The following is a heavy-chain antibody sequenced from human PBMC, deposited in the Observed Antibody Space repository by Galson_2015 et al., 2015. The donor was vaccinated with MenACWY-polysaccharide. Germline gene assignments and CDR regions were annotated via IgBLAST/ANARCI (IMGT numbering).Heavy chain of an antibody. Sequence: PALVKPTQTLTLTCTFSGFSLSTSGMCVSWIRQPPGKALEWLALIDWDDDKYYSTSLKTRLTISKDTSKNQVVLTMTNMDPVDTATYYCARSFTPGITGRGGGAFDYWGQGTLVTVSS. V-gene: IGHV2-70*01. D-gene: IGHD1-20*01. J-gene: IGHJ4*02. CDR2: IDWDDDK. CDR3: ARSFTPGITGRGGGAFDY. CDR1: GFSLSTSGMC.